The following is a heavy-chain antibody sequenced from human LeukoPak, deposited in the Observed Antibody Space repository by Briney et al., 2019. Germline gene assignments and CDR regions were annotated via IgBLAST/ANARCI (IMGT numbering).Heavy chain of an antibody. J-gene: IGHJ4*02. D-gene: IGHD6-13*01. CDR1: GFTFSSYW. CDR2: IKQDGSSK. V-gene: IGHV3-7*01. Sequence: PGGSLRLSCAASGFTFSSYWMSWVRQAPGKGLEWVANIKQDGSSKYYADSVKGRFTISRDNAKNSLYLQMNSLRAEDTAVYYCATSRGSWPDYFDYWGQGTLVTVSS. CDR3: ATSRGSWPDYFDY.